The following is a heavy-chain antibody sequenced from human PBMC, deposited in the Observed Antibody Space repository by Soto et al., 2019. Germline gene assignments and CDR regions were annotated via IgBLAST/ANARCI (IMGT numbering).Heavy chain of an antibody. J-gene: IGHJ5*02. Sequence: GASVKVSCKASGYTFTSYAMHWVRQAPGQRLEWMGWINAGNGNTKYSQKFQGRVTITADESTSTAYMELSSLRSEDTAVYYCARCSTSIQNNWFDTWGQGTLVTVSS. V-gene: IGHV1-3*01. CDR1: GYTFTSYA. CDR3: ARCSTSIQNNWFDT. CDR2: INAGNGNT. D-gene: IGHD2-2*01.